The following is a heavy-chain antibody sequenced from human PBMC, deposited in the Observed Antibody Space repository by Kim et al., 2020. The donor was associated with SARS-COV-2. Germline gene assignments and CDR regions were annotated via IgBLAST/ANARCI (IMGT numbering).Heavy chain of an antibody. CDR1: GFTFSIYA. CDR2: ISGSGGST. Sequence: GGSLRLSCAASGFTFSIYAMSWVRQAPGKGLEWVSAISGSGGSTYYADSVKGRFTISRDNSKNTLYLQMNSLRAEDTAVYYCAKGVSIAAAGGWFDPWGQGTLVTVSS. CDR3: AKGVSIAAAGGWFDP. J-gene: IGHJ5*02. V-gene: IGHV3-23*01. D-gene: IGHD6-13*01.